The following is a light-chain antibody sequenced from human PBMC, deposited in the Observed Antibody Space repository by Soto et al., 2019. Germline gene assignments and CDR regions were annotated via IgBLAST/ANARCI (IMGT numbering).Light chain of an antibody. CDR2: GAS. CDR1: QSFSRN. J-gene: IGKJ2*01. Sequence: EIVMTQPPATLSVSPGETATLSCRASQSFSRNLAWYQVKPGQAPRLLIYGASTRATGIPARFSGSGSGTEFTLTISSLQSEDFAVYYCQQYNNWSYTFGQGTKVDIK. V-gene: IGKV3-15*01. CDR3: QQYNNWSYT.